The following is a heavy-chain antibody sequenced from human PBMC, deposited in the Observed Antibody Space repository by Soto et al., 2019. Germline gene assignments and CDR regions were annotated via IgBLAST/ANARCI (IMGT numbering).Heavy chain of an antibody. J-gene: IGHJ5*02. D-gene: IGHD4-17*01. CDR1: GGSFSGYY. CDR2: INHSGST. CDR3: ARYLRWLPNHNWFDP. Sequence: QVQLQQWGAGLLKPSETLSLTCAVYGGSFSGYYWSWIRQPPGKGLEWIGEINHSGSTNYNPSLKSRVTISVDTSKNQFSLKLSSVTAADTAVYYCARYLRWLPNHNWFDPWGQGTLVTVSS. V-gene: IGHV4-34*01.